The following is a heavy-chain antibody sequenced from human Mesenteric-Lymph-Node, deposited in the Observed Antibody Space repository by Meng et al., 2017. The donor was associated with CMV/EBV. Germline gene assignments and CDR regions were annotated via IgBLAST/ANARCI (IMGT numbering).Heavy chain of an antibody. CDR2: ITDSGAYI. J-gene: IGHJ5*02. CDR1: AFTFKTYN. Sequence: GESLKISCAASAFTFKTYNMNWVRQAPGKGLEWVSSITDSGAYIYYADSVKGRFTISRDNAKNSLFLQMNSLRAEDTAVYYCARHSAMTSVYLGAWGQGTLVTVSS. D-gene: IGHD4-11*01. V-gene: IGHV3-21*01. CDR3: ARHSAMTSVYLGA.